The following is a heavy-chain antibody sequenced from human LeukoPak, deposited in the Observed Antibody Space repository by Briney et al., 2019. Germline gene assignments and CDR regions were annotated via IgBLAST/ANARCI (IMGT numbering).Heavy chain of an antibody. V-gene: IGHV3-74*01. CDR1: GFTFSGYW. D-gene: IGHD2-8*02. CDR2: INSDGTNT. J-gene: IGHJ4*02. CDR3: ARGSTDFDY. Sequence: GGSLRLSCAASGFTFSGYWMRWVRQAPGKGLVWVSRINSDGTNTRSADSVKGRFTISRDNAKNTLYLQMNSLRAEDTAVYYCARGSTDFDYWGQGTLVTVSS.